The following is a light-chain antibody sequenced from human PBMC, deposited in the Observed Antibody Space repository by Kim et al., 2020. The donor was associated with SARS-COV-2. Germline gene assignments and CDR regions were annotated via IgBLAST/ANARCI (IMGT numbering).Light chain of an antibody. V-gene: IGKV1-5*01. Sequence: GDRVILTCRASQSFDTWLAWYQQKPGKAPKLLIYDASTLESGVPSRFSGRGSGTEFTLTISSLQPDDFATYYCQQYAGYIPTFGQGTKV. CDR1: QSFDTW. J-gene: IGKJ1*01. CDR3: QQYAGYIPT. CDR2: DAS.